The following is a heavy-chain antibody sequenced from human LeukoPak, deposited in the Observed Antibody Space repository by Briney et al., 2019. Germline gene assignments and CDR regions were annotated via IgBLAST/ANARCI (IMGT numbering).Heavy chain of an antibody. V-gene: IGHV3-23*01. D-gene: IGHD6-13*01. CDR2: ISGSGGST. CDR1: GFTLSSYG. J-gene: IGHJ5*02. CDR3: ADLSIAAAGTPVRNWFDP. Sequence: GGSLRLSCAASGFTLSSYGMSWVRQAPGKGLEWVSAISGSGGSTYYADSVKGRFTISRDNAKNSLYLQMNSLRAEDTAVYYCADLSIAAAGTPVRNWFDPWGQGTLVTVSS.